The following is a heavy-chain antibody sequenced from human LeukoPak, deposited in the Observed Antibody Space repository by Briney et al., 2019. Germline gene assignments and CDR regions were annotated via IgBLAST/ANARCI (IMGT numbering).Heavy chain of an antibody. J-gene: IGHJ6*02. V-gene: IGHV3-30-3*01. CDR1: GFTFSSYA. D-gene: IGHD3/OR15-3a*01. Sequence: PGGSLRLSCAASGFTFSSYAMHWVRQAPGKGLEWVAVISYDGSNKYYADSVKGRFTISRDNSKNTLYLQMNSLRAEDTAMYYCARVRTLWTYYGMDAWGQGTTVTVSS. CDR3: ARVRTLWTYYGMDA. CDR2: ISYDGSNK.